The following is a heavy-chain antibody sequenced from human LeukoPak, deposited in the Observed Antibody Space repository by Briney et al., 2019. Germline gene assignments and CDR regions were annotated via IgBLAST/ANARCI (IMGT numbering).Heavy chain of an antibody. CDR1: GRSFSGYY. Sequence: PSETLSLTCAVYGRSFSGYYWSWIRQPPGKGLEWIGEINHSGSTNYNPSLKSRVTISVDTSKNQFSLKLSSVTAADTAVYYCARARYYYYGMDVWGQGTTVTVSS. J-gene: IGHJ6*02. CDR2: INHSGST. CDR3: ARARYYYYGMDV. V-gene: IGHV4-34*01.